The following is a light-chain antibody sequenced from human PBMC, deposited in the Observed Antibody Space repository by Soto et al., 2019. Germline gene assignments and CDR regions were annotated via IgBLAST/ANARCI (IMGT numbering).Light chain of an antibody. V-gene: IGKV3-15*01. J-gene: IGKJ1*01. Sequence: EIVMTQSPATLSVSPGERATLSCRASQSVSSNLAWYQQKPGQAPRLLIYGAYTRATGIPARFSGDGSGTEFTLTIRSLQSEDFGIYYCQKYNQWPWTLGPGTKVDIK. CDR1: QSVSSN. CDR2: GAY. CDR3: QKYNQWPWT.